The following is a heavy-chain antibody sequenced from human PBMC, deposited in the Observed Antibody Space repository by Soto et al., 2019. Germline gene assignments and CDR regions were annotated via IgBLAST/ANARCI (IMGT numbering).Heavy chain of an antibody. CDR2: MSPISGST. Sequence: QVQLVQSGAEVKKPGASVKVSCKASGYTFTTYDINWVRQATGQGLEWMGWMSPISGSTGYAQKFQGRITLTRTTSISTAFMELSSLRSEDTALYYCYDHDYWGQGTLVTVSS. CDR3: YDHDY. V-gene: IGHV1-8*01. D-gene: IGHD5-12*01. J-gene: IGHJ4*02. CDR1: GYTFTTYD.